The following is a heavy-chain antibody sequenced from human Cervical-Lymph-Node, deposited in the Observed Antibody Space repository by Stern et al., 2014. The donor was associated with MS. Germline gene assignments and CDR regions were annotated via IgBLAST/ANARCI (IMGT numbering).Heavy chain of an antibody. CDR1: GGSISSSYY. D-gene: IGHD4-11*01. V-gene: IGHV4-39*01. CDR3: VRQVTVRSRFDY. Sequence: VQLQESGPGLVKPSETLSRTCTVSGGSISSSYYWGWIRQSSGKGLEWIGSIGDTGRTFYNPSLKSRGTISVDTSNNQFSLKLSSVTAADTAVYYCVRQVTVRSRFDYWGQGTLVTVSS. J-gene: IGHJ4*02. CDR2: IGDTGRT.